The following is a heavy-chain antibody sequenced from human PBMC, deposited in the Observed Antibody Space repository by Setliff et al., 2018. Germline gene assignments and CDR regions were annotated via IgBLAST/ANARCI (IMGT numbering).Heavy chain of an antibody. V-gene: IGHV3-64D*09. D-gene: IGHD3-10*01. Sequence: PGGSLRLSCAPSGFTFSSYWMHWVRQAPGKGLEFVSTISNDGSSTYYPGSLKGRFIISRDNSKNTLYLQMRSLRAEDTAVYYCVKTQWDKLIRGAFDIWGQGTVVTVSS. CDR1: GFTFSSYW. CDR3: VKTQWDKLIRGAFDI. CDR2: ISNDGSST. J-gene: IGHJ3*02.